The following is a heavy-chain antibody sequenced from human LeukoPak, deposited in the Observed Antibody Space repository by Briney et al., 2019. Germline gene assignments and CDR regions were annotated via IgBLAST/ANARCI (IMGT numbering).Heavy chain of an antibody. CDR2: IYHSGST. Sequence: PSETLSLTCAVSGGSISSGGYFWSWIRQPPGKGLEWIGYIYHSGSTYYNPSLKCRVTISVDRSKNQFSLKLSSVTAADTAVYYCARVRDGYNQFDYWGQGTLVTVSS. J-gene: IGHJ4*02. CDR3: ARVRDGYNQFDY. CDR1: GGSISSGGYF. V-gene: IGHV4-30-2*01. D-gene: IGHD5-24*01.